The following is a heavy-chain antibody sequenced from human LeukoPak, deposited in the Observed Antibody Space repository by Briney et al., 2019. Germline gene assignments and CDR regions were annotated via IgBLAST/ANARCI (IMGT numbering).Heavy chain of an antibody. Sequence: GGSLRLSCVASGFTFSSYGIHWVRQAPGKGLEWVAFIGYDGSNKYYRDSVRGRFTISRDNSKNTLYLQMNSLRAEDTAVYYCAKDGYNYYIDYWGQGTLVTVSS. CDR2: IGYDGSNK. D-gene: IGHD5-24*01. V-gene: IGHV3-30*02. CDR3: AKDGYNYYIDY. CDR1: GFTFSSYG. J-gene: IGHJ4*02.